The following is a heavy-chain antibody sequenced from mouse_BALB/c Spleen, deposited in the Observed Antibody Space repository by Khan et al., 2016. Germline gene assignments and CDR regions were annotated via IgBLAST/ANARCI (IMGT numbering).Heavy chain of an antibody. V-gene: IGHV5-6-3*01. CDR3: ARRRYDGYFDAMDY. CDR2: INSNGGST. Sequence: EVELVESGGVLVQPGGSLKLSCAASGFTFSDYGMSWVRQAPEKRLELVATINSNGGSTYYPDSVKGRFTISRDKAKNTPYLQMSSLKSEDTAMYYCARRRYDGYFDAMDYWGQGTSVTVSS. CDR1: GFTFSDYG. D-gene: IGHD2-14*01. J-gene: IGHJ4*01.